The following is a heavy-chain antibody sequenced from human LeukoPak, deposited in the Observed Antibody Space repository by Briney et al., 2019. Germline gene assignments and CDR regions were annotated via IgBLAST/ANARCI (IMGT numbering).Heavy chain of an antibody. CDR3: ARGSWASRAPFDY. Sequence: ASVKVSCKASGYTFTSYYMHWVRQAPGQGLEWMGIINPSGGSTSYAQKFQGRVTITADKSTSTAYTELSSLRSEDTAVYYCARGSWASRAPFDYWGQGTLVTVSS. J-gene: IGHJ4*02. V-gene: IGHV1-46*01. CDR2: INPSGGST. CDR1: GYTFTSYY.